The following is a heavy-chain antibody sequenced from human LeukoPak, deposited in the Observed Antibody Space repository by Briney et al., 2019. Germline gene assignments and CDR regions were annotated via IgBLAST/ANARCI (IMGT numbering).Heavy chain of an antibody. V-gene: IGHV3-74*01. CDR2: INSDGSRS. J-gene: IGHJ4*02. CDR1: GFIFSSYW. D-gene: IGHD1-26*01. CDR3: ARAPTSYYYFDY. Sequence: GGSLRLSCAASGFIFSSYWMHWVRQAPGKGLVWVSRINSDGSRSTYADSVKGRFTISRDNSKNTLYLQMNSLRAEDTAVYYCARAPTSYYYFDYWGQGTLVTVSS.